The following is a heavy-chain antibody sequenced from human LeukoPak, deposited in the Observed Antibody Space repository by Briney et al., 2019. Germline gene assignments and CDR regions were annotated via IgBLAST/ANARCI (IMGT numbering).Heavy chain of an antibody. V-gene: IGHV1-46*01. CDR3: ARAGGYCGRISCPYYFDY. CDR2: INPSGGST. CDR1: GYTLTELS. Sequence: ASVKVSCKVSGYTLTELSMHWVRQAPGHGLEWMGIINPSGGSTNYAQNFQGRVTMTRDTSTSTVYMELSSLRSDDTAVYYCARAGGYCGRISCPYYFDYWGQGSLVAVSS. D-gene: IGHD2-15*01. J-gene: IGHJ4*02.